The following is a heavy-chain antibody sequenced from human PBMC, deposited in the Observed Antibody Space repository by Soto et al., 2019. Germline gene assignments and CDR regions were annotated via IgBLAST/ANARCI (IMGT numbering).Heavy chain of an antibody. J-gene: IGHJ3*02. CDR3: AREMGPNCSGDSCYSSAFDI. Sequence: SETLSLTWTVSGGSISSCYWSWSRQPPWKGLEWIGYIYYSGSTNYNPSLKSRVTISVDTSKSQFSLKLSSVTAAVTAVYYCAREMGPNCSGDSCYSSAFDIWGQGKMVTVSS. CDR2: IYYSGST. D-gene: IGHD2-15*01. CDR1: GGSISSCY. V-gene: IGHV4-4*08.